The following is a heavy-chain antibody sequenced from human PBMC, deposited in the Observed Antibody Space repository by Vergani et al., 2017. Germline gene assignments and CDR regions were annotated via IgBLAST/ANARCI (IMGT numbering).Heavy chain of an antibody. CDR3: ARDGLTTPHDYCYCRDV. CDR1: GYTFTGYY. CDR2: INPNSGGT. D-gene: IGHD4-17*01. J-gene: IGHJ6*02. Sequence: QVQLVQSGAEVKKPGASVKVSCKASGYTFTGYYMHWVRQAPGQGLEWMGWINPNSGGTNYAQKFQGRVTMTRDTSISTAYMELSRLRSADTAVYYCARDGLTTPHDYCYCRDVWGQGTTVTVSS. V-gene: IGHV1-2*02.